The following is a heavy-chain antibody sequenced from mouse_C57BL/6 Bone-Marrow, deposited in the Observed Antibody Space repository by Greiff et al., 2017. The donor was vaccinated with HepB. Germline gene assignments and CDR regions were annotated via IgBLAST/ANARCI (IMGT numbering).Heavy chain of an antibody. Sequence: VQLQQSGAELARPGASVKLSCKASGYTFTSYGISWVKQRTGQGLEWIGEIYPRSGNTYYNEKFEGKATLTADKSSSTAYMELRSLTSEDSAVYFCARCPHYYGSHYAMDYWGQGTSVTVSS. CDR3: ARCPHYYGSHYAMDY. D-gene: IGHD1-1*01. V-gene: IGHV1-81*01. J-gene: IGHJ4*01. CDR1: GYTFTSYG. CDR2: IYPRSGNT.